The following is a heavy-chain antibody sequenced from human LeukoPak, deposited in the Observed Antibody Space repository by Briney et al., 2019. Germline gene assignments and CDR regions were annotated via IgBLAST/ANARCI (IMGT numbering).Heavy chain of an antibody. CDR1: GFTFSTYI. D-gene: IGHD3-22*01. CDR3: ARDLGQTYYYDSSGYGPVDY. CDR2: ISSSTGTV. Sequence: PGGSLRLSCAASGFTFSTYIMNWVRQAPGKGLEWVSYISSSTGTVYYADSVQGRFTISRDNAKNSLYLQMNSLRAEDTAVYYCARDLGQTYYYDSSGYGPVDYWGQGTLVTVSS. J-gene: IGHJ4*02. V-gene: IGHV3-48*04.